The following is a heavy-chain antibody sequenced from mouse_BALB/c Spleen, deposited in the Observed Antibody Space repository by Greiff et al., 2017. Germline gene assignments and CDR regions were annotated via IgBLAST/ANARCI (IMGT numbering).Heavy chain of an antibody. Sequence: EVKLVESGGGLVQPGGSLRLSCATSGFTFTDYYMSWVRQPPGKALEWLGFIRNKANGYTTEYSAPVKGRFTISRDNSQSILYLQMNTLRAEDSATYYCARDGFYAMDYWGQGTSVTVSS. V-gene: IGHV7-3*02. J-gene: IGHJ4*01. CDR2: IRNKANGYTT. CDR1: GFTFTDYY. CDR3: ARDGFYAMDY.